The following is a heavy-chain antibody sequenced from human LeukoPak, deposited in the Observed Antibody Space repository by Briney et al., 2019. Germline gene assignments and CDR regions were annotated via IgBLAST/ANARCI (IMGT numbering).Heavy chain of an antibody. Sequence: SETLSLTCTVSGGSISSYYWSWIRQPPGKGLEWIGYIYSSGSTNYNPSLKSRVTISVDTSKNQFSLKLSSVTAADTAVYDCARGGGPTLYYYFYGMDVWGQGTTVTVSS. D-gene: IGHD3-16*01. CDR1: GGSISSYY. J-gene: IGHJ6*02. CDR2: IYSSGST. CDR3: ARGGGPTLYYYFYGMDV. V-gene: IGHV4-59*12.